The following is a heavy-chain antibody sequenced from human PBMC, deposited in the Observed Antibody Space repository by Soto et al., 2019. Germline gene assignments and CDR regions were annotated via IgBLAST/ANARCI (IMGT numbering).Heavy chain of an antibody. CDR2: THSLCPS. CDR1: GGSMNNNY. CDR3: ARHWVDDPDGAGWFDP. J-gene: IGHJ5*02. Sequence: QVQLQESGPGLVKPLETLSLTCTVSGGSMNNNYWSWIRQPPGKGLEWIAWTHSLCPSYSNPSLRYRVPVSIDTAKGPFSLKVSSVTAAHTAVYYSARHWVDDPDGAGWFDPWGLGTLVTVS. V-gene: IGHV4-59*08. D-gene: IGHD3-16*01.